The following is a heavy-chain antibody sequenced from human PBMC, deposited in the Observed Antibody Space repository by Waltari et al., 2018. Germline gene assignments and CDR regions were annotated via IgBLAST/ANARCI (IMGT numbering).Heavy chain of an antibody. V-gene: IGHV3-7*01. CDR3: TRGGRDSSWYWRD. CDR1: GLSFSNYW. D-gene: IGHD6-13*01. Sequence: EVQLVESGGGLAQPGGSLRLSCAASGLSFSNYWMTWVRQASGKGTEWVANKKQDGSEKYYRESVKGRFTISRDNAKNSLYLQMNNLRVEDTAVYYCTRGGRDSSWYWRDWGQGTLVTVSS. CDR2: KKQDGSEK. J-gene: IGHJ4*02.